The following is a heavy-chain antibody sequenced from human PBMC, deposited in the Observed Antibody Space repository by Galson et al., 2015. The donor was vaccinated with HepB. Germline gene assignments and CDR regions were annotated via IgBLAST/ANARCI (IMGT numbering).Heavy chain of an antibody. D-gene: IGHD6-13*01. V-gene: IGHV1-18*01. CDR2: ISPYNGKT. CDR3: ARGHVSNLFY. CDR1: GYPFSSYG. J-gene: IGHJ4*02. Sequence: SVKVSCKASGYPFSSYGISWVRQAPGQGLEWMGWISPYNGKTNYAQKFQGRVTMTTDTSTSTAYLELRSLRSDDTAVYYCARGHVSNLFYWSQGTLVTVSS.